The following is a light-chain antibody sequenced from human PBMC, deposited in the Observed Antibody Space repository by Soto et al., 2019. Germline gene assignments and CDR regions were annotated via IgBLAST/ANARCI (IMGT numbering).Light chain of an antibody. CDR3: SSYTSSSTTV. CDR1: SCDVGGYHY. V-gene: IGLV2-14*01. Sequence: QSVLTQPASVSGSPGQSITIFCAGTSCDVGGYHYVSWYQQHPGKAPKLMIYEVSNRPSGVSNRLSGSKSGNTASLTISGLQAEDEADYYCSSYTSSSTTVFGGGTKLTVL. J-gene: IGLJ3*02. CDR2: EVS.